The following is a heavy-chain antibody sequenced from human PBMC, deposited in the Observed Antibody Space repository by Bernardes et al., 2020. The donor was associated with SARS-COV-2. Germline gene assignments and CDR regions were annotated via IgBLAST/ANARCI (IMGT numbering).Heavy chain of an antibody. Sequence: GGSLRLSCAASGFTFNSNYIIWVRQAPGKGLEWVSLVLNGGGTYFAKSVRGRCTVSRDTPKNTAYLHMDSLTADDTAVYYCGRPLHRRDGLDVWGQGTTVTV. CDR1: GFTFNSNY. V-gene: IGHV3-53*01. D-gene: IGHD2-21*02. CDR2: VLNGGGT. J-gene: IGHJ6*02. CDR3: GRPLHRRDGLDV.